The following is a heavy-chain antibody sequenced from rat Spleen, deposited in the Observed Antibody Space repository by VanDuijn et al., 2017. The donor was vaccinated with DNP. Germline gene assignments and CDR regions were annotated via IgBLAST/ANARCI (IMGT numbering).Heavy chain of an antibody. CDR1: GFTFSDYY. CDR3: GRNNYYAMDA. J-gene: IGHJ4*01. V-gene: IGHV5S11*01. CDR2: ISPGGDNT. D-gene: IGHD1-10*01. Sequence: EVQLVESGGGLVQPGRSLKLSCAASGFTFSDYYMAWVRQAPTRGLEWVASISPGGDNTFFRDSVKGRFTISRDNAKSTLYLQMDSLRSEETATYYCGRNNYYAMDAWGQGTSVTVSS.